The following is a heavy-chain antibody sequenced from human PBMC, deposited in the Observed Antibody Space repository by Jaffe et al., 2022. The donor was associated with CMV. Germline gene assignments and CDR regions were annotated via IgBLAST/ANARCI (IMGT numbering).Heavy chain of an antibody. V-gene: IGHV3-33*01. CDR3: ARGATLSSSWGEFDY. Sequence: QVQLVESGGGVVQPGRSLRLSCAASGFTFSSYGMHWVRQAPGKGLEWVAVIWYDGSNKYYADSVKGRFTISRDNSKNTLYLQMNSLRAEDTAVYYCARGATLSSSWGEFDYWGQGTLVTVSS. D-gene: IGHD6-13*01. J-gene: IGHJ4*02. CDR1: GFTFSSYG. CDR2: IWYDGSNK.